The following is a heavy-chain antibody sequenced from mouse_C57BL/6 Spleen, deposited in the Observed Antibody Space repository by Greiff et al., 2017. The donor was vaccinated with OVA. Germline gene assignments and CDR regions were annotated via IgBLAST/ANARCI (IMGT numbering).Heavy chain of an antibody. CDR3: ASYYSNYYAMDY. V-gene: IGHV1-42*01. CDR1: GYSFTGYY. Sequence: VHVKQSGPELVKPGASVKISCKASGYSFTGYYMNWVKQSPEKSLEWIGEINPSTGGTTYNQKFKAKATLTVDKSSSTAYMQLKSLTSEDSAVYYCASYYSNYYAMDYWGQGTSVTVSS. J-gene: IGHJ4*01. CDR2: INPSTGGT. D-gene: IGHD2-5*01.